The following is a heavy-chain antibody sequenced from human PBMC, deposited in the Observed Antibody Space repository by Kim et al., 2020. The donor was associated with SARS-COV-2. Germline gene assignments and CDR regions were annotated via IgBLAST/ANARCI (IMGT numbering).Heavy chain of an antibody. Sequence: ASVKVSCKASGYTFTGYYMHWVRQAPGQGLEWMGWINPNSGGTNYAQKFQGWVTMTRDTSISTAYMELSRLRSDDTAVYYCARGGFGGSYQTDAFDIWGQGTMVTVSS. D-gene: IGHD1-26*01. V-gene: IGHV1-2*04. J-gene: IGHJ3*02. CDR2: INPNSGGT. CDR1: GYTFTGYY. CDR3: ARGGFGGSYQTDAFDI.